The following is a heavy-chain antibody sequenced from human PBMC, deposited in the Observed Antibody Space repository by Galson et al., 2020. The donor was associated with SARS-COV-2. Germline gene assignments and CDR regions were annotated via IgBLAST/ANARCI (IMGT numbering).Heavy chain of an antibody. CDR3: ARGWGANYGEGY. D-gene: IGHD4-17*01. CDR2: INTDDIT. J-gene: IGHJ4*02. V-gene: IGHV3-66*02. CDR1: GFTVNSNY. Sequence: GGSLRLSCAASGFTVNSNYMGWVRQAPGKGLEWVSLINTDDITYYADSVRGRFTISRDNSKNTLYLQMNSLTGDDTAVYYCARGWGANYGEGYWGQGTLVTVS.